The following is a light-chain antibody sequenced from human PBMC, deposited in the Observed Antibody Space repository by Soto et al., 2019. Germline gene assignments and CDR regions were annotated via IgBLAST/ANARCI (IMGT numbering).Light chain of an antibody. CDR3: QQSFITPYT. CDR2: GSS. J-gene: IGKJ2*01. V-gene: IGKV1-39*01. CDR1: QNIAGY. Sequence: DLQMTQSPSSLSVSVGDRVTITCRASQNIAGYLNWYQQRPGKAPELLIYGSSSLHSGVPSSFSGSGSGTDFTLTINSLRPEDFATYYCQQSFITPYTFGQGTNLEIK.